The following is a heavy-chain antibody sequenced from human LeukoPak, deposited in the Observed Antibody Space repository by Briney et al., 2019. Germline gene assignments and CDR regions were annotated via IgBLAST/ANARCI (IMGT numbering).Heavy chain of an antibody. CDR3: ASGDEIVVALPKPGDAFDI. Sequence: ASVKVSCKASGYTFSTNGITWVRQAPGQGLEWMGWISIFDGKTDYAQKLQGRVTMTTDTSTSTAYMELSSLRSEDTAVYYCASGDEIVVALPKPGDAFDIWGQGTMVTVSS. CDR2: ISIFDGKT. V-gene: IGHV1-18*01. CDR1: GYTFSTNG. J-gene: IGHJ3*02. D-gene: IGHD3-22*01.